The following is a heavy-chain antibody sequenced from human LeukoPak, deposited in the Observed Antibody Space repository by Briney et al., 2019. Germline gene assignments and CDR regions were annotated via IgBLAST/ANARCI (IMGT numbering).Heavy chain of an antibody. D-gene: IGHD3-9*01. V-gene: IGHV3-64*01. CDR2: ISSDGSAT. J-gene: IGHJ3*02. CDR3: AKDFGYDILTAISWPI. CDR1: GFTFNVYG. Sequence: GGSLRLSCAASGFTFNVYGMHWVRQAPGKGLEYVSAISSDGSATYYANSVKGRFTISRDNSKNTLYLQMNSLRAEDTAVYYCAKDFGYDILTAISWPIWGQGTMVTVSS.